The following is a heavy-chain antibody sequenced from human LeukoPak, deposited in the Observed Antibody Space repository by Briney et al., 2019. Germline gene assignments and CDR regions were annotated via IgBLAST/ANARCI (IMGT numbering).Heavy chain of an antibody. V-gene: IGHV3-74*01. Sequence: GGSLRLSCAASGFTFSTYWMHWVRQAPGKGLVWVSRISSDGSITSYADSVKGRFTISRDNAKNTLYLQMNSLRADDTAVYYCVRGAGGFDIWGQGTMVTVSS. CDR1: GFTFSTYW. CDR2: ISSDGSIT. J-gene: IGHJ3*02. D-gene: IGHD2-15*01. CDR3: VRGAGGFDI.